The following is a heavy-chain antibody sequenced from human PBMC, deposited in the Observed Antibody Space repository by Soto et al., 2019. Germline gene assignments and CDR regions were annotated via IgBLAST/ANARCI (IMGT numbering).Heavy chain of an antibody. CDR3: AKVPSIAARPRYYYYGMDV. D-gene: IGHD6-6*01. J-gene: IGHJ6*02. Sequence: GSLRLSCAASGFTFSSYAMSWVRQAPGKWLEWVSAISGSGGSTYYADSVKGRFTISRDNSKNTLYLQMNSLRAEDTAVYYCAKVPSIAARPRYYYYGMDVWGQGTTVTVS. CDR2: ISGSGGST. CDR1: GFTFSSYA. V-gene: IGHV3-23*01.